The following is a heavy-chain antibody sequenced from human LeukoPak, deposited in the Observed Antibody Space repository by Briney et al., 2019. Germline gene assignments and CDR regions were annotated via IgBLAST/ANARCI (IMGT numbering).Heavy chain of an antibody. Sequence: GGSLRLSCAASGFTFSTYSMNWIRQAPAKGLEWVSFIIGSSDLIYYADSVKGRFTISRDNAKNSLYLQMNSLRDEDTAVYYCARVRGATLSHHYFDYWGQGALVTVSS. CDR3: ARVRGATLSHHYFDY. CDR1: GFTFSTYS. D-gene: IGHD1-26*01. J-gene: IGHJ4*02. V-gene: IGHV3-48*02. CDR2: IIGSSDLI.